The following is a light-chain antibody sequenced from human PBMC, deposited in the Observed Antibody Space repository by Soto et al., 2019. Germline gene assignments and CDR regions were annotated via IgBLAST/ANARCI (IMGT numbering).Light chain of an antibody. CDR3: SSYTSSSTQV. CDR2: DVS. Sequence: QSVLTQPASVSGSPGQSITISCTVTSSDVGGYNYVSWYQQHPGKAPKLMIYDVSNRPSGVSNRFSGSKSGNTASLTISGLQAEEEADYYCSSYTSSSTQVFGTGNQLAVL. V-gene: IGLV2-14*01. CDR1: SSDVGGYNY. J-gene: IGLJ1*01.